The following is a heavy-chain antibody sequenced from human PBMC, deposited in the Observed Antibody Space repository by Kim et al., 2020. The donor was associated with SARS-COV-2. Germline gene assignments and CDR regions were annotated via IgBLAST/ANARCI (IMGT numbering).Heavy chain of an antibody. J-gene: IGHJ1*01. CDR3: ARGSGVEGGYFQH. Sequence: AQKFQGRVTITADESTSTAYMELSSLRSEDTAVYYCARGSGVEGGYFQHWGQGTLVTVSS. V-gene: IGHV1-69*01. D-gene: IGHD3-10*01.